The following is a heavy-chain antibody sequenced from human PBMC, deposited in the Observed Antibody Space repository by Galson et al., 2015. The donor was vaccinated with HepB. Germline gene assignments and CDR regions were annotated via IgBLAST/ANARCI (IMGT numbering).Heavy chain of an antibody. J-gene: IGHJ4*02. D-gene: IGHD2-2*01. CDR2: ISYDGSNK. Sequence: SLRLSCAASGFTFSSYGMHWVRQAPGKGLEWVAVISYDGSNKYYADSVKGRFTISRDNSKNTLYLQMNSLRAEDTAVYYCAKGPHIVVVPAADYWGQGTLVTVSS. CDR1: GFTFSSYG. V-gene: IGHV3-30*18. CDR3: AKGPHIVVVPAADY.